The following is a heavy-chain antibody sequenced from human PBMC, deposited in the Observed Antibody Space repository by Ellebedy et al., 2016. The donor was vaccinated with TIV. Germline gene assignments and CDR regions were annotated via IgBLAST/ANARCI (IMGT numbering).Heavy chain of an antibody. J-gene: IGHJ6*02. CDR3: ARDGVDGMDV. CDR2: IDYSGVT. Sequence: PSETLSLTCAVSGGSVRGYYWTWIRQFPGKGLEWIGNIDYSGVTKYNPSLKSQVTISLDRSKNQLSLKLRFASAADTAVYYCARDGVDGMDVWGQGTTVAVSS. D-gene: IGHD2-15*01. V-gene: IGHV4-59*02. CDR1: GGSVRGYY.